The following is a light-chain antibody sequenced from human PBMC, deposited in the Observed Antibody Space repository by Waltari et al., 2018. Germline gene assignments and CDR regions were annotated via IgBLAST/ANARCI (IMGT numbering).Light chain of an antibody. Sequence: DIEMTQSPSSLSASVGDRVTITCRASQDIRTYLAWYQQKPGKVPALLIYDASTLQSGVPSRFSGRGSGTEFTLTITSLQPEDVATYYCQQADSLPLTFGGGTKVDIK. V-gene: IGKV1-27*01. CDR2: DAS. CDR1: QDIRTY. CDR3: QQADSLPLT. J-gene: IGKJ4*01.